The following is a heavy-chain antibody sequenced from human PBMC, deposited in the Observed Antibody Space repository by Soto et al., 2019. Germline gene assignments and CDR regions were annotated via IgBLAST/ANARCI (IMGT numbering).Heavy chain of an antibody. CDR2: IYYSGST. D-gene: IGHD3-10*01. Sequence: SETLSFTCTVSGGSISSSSYYWGWIRQPPGKGLEWIGSIYYSGSTYYNPSLKSRVTISVDTSKNQFSLKLSSVTAADTAVYYCASASTYYYGSGSPNWFDPWGQGTLVTVSS. CDR3: ASASTYYYGSGSPNWFDP. CDR1: GGSISSSSYY. V-gene: IGHV4-39*01. J-gene: IGHJ5*02.